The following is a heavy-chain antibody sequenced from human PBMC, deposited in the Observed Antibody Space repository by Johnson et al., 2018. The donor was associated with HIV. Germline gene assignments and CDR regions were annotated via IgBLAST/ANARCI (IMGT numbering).Heavy chain of an antibody. CDR2: IKHDGNEE. CDR1: GFMFSTYW. V-gene: IGHV3-7*01. D-gene: IGHD3-22*01. J-gene: IGHJ3*02. Sequence: EQLVESGGGLVQPGGSRRLSCAASGFMFSTYWMSWVRQAPGKGLAWVANIKHDGNEEYYVASVRGRFTISRDNAKNSLYLQMNSLRAEDTAVYYCARDRGYWDAFDIWGQGTMVTVSS. CDR3: ARDRGYWDAFDI.